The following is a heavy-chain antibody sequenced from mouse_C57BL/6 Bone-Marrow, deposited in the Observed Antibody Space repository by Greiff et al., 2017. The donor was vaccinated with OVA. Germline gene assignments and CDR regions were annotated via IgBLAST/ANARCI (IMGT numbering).Heavy chain of an antibody. CDR3: ARHYYGSSPWFAY. CDR2: IHPNSGST. CDR1: GYTFTSYW. V-gene: IGHV1-64*01. Sequence: QVQLQQPGAELVKPGASVKLSCKASGYTFTSYWMHWVKQRPGQGLEWIGMIHPNSGSTKYNEKFKSKATLTVDQSSSTAYMQLSSLTSEDSAVYYCARHYYGSSPWFAYWGQGTLVTVSA. D-gene: IGHD1-1*01. J-gene: IGHJ3*01.